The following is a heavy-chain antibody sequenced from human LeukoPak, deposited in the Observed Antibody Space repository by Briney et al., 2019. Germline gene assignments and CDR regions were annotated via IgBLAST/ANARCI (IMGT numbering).Heavy chain of an antibody. Sequence: GGSLRLSCAASGFTFTNYGMHWVRQAPGKGLEWVAFIGYDGSNKYYADSAKGRFTVSRDKSKNTLYLQMNSLRTEDTAVYYCAKGLYYKDRSGYPAWGQGTLVTISS. CDR2: IGYDGSNK. J-gene: IGHJ5*02. CDR3: AKGLYYKDRSGYPA. CDR1: GFTFTNYG. V-gene: IGHV3-30*02. D-gene: IGHD3-22*01.